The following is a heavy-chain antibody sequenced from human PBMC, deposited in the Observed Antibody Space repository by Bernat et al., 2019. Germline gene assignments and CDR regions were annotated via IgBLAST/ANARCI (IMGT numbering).Heavy chain of an antibody. V-gene: IGHV3-15*01. D-gene: IGHD3-9*01. CDR1: GFTFSNAW. CDR2: IKSKTDGGTT. CDR3: TTHNPFDYYDILTGVQQFDY. Sequence: EVQLVESGGGLVKPGGSLRLSCAASGFTFSNAWMSWVRQAPGKGLEWVGRIKSKTDGGTTDYAAPVKGRFTISRDDSKNTLYLQMNSLKTEDTAVYYCTTHNPFDYYDILTGVQQFDYWGQGTLVTVSS. J-gene: IGHJ4*02.